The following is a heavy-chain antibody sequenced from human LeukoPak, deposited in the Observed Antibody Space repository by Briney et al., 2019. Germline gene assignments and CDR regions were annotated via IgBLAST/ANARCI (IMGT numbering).Heavy chain of an antibody. V-gene: IGHV4-4*07. CDR3: ARDVYSSSTTENYYYYYMDV. Sequence: SETLSLTCTVSGGSISSYYWSWIRKPAGKGLEWIGRIYTSGSTNYNPSLKSRVTISVDKSENQFSLKLSSVTAADTAVYYCARDVYSSSTTENYYYYYMDVWGKGTTVTVSS. CDR2: IYTSGST. D-gene: IGHD6-6*01. J-gene: IGHJ6*03. CDR1: GGSISSYY.